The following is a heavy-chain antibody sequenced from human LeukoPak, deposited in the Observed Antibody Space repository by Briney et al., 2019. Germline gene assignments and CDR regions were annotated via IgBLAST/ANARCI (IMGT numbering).Heavy chain of an antibody. Sequence: GGSLRLSCAASGFTFSSYGMHWVRQAPGKGLEWVAVISYDGSNKYYADSVKGRSTISRDNSKNTLYLQMNSLRAEDTAVYYCAKGRYYYDSSGYYWGQGTLVTVSS. CDR2: ISYDGSNK. CDR1: GFTFSSYG. J-gene: IGHJ4*02. D-gene: IGHD3-22*01. CDR3: AKGRYYYDSSGYY. V-gene: IGHV3-30*18.